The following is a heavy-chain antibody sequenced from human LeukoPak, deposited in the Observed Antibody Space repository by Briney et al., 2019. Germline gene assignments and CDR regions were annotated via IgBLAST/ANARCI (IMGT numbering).Heavy chain of an antibody. CDR2: IWYDGSNK. CDR1: GXTFSNYA. Sequence: GGSLRLSCAASGXTFSNYAMSWVRQAPGKGLEWLAVIWYDGSNKYYADSVKGRFTISRDNSKDTLYLQMDSLRDEDTAVYYCARGVTTADYWGQGTLVTVSS. D-gene: IGHD4-11*01. CDR3: ARGVTTADY. V-gene: IGHV3-33*01. J-gene: IGHJ4*02.